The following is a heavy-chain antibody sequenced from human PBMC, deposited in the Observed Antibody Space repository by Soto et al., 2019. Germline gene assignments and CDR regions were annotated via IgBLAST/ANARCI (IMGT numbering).Heavy chain of an antibody. V-gene: IGHV3-23*01. D-gene: IGHD3-3*01. CDR3: AKASYDFWSGYLTS. J-gene: IGHJ5*02. Sequence: GGSLRLSCAASGFTFSSYAMSWVRQAPGKGLEWVSAISGSGGSTYYADSVKGRFTISRDNSKNTLYLQMNSLRAEDTAVYYCAKASYDFWSGYLTSWGQGTLVTVSS. CDR1: GFTFSSYA. CDR2: ISGSGGST.